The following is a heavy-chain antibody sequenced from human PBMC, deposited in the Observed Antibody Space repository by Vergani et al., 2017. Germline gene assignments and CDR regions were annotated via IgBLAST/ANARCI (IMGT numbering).Heavy chain of an antibody. V-gene: IGHV3-33*01. Sequence: QVQLVESEGGVVQPGRSLTLSCVASGFTFSSHGMHWVRQAPGKGREWVAVIWYDGSNKYYVDSVKGRFTISRDNSKNTLYLQMNSLRVEDTAVYYCARWGNEKRLDSWGQGTLVTVSS. CDR3: ARWGNEKRLDS. CDR2: IWYDGSNK. D-gene: IGHD1-1*01. J-gene: IGHJ5*01. CDR1: GFTFSSHG.